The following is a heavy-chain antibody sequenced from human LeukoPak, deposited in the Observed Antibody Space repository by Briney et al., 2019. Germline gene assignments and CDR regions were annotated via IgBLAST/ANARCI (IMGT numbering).Heavy chain of an antibody. CDR1: GGSVSSSSY. J-gene: IGHJ5*02. CDR2: IYYSGST. Sequence: SETLSLTCTVSGGSVSSSSYWGWIRQPPGKGLEWIGSIYYSGSTYYSPSLKSRVTISLDPSKNQFSLKLSSLTAADTAIYYCASGYTAAGRRFDPWSQGTLVTVSS. CDR3: ASGYTAAGRRFDP. D-gene: IGHD6-13*01. V-gene: IGHV4-39*01.